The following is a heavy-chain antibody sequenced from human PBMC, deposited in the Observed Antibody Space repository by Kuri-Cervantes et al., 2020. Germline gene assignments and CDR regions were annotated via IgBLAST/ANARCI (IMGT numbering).Heavy chain of an antibody. CDR3: ARDAPGSGLYYYYGMDV. Sequence: ESLKISCTVSGGSISSYYWSWIRQPAGKGLEWIGRIYTSGSTNYNPSLKSRVTISVDTSKNQFSLKLSSVTAADTAVYYCARDAPGSGLYYYYGMDVWGQGTTVTVSS. V-gene: IGHV4-4*07. J-gene: IGHJ6*02. CDR1: GGSISSYY. D-gene: IGHD3-10*01. CDR2: IYTSGST.